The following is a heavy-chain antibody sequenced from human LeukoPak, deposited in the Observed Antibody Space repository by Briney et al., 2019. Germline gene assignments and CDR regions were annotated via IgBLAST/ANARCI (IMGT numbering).Heavy chain of an antibody. CDR1: GGSFSGYY. V-gene: IGHV4-34*01. D-gene: IGHD6-13*01. CDR2: INHSGST. CDR3: ARRGPIAAAGVEYYYYYMDV. J-gene: IGHJ6*03. Sequence: SETLSLTCAVYGGSFSGYYWSWIRQPPGKGLEWIGEINHSGSTNYNPSLKSRVTISVDTSKNQFSLKLSSVTAADTAVYYCARRGPIAAAGVEYYYYYMDVWGKGTTVTISS.